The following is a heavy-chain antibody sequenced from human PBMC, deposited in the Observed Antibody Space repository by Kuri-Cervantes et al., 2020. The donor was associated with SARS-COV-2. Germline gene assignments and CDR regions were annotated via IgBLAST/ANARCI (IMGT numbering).Heavy chain of an antibody. CDR2: INYSGTT. CDR1: GGSFSNFH. CDR3: ARLRRHNNGLFPTGYYMDV. J-gene: IGHJ6*03. V-gene: IGHV4-34*01. Sequence: ESLKISCGVSGGSFSNFHWNWVRQPPGKGLEWIAEINYSGTTNYNPPLKSRVTISVDTSKNQFTLNLTSVTAADADVYYCARLRRHNNGLFPTGYYMDVWGKGTTVTVSS. D-gene: IGHD6-19*01.